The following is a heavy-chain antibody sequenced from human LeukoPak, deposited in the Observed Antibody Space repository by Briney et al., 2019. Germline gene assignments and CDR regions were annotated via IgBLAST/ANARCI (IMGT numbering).Heavy chain of an antibody. CDR2: IYYSGST. J-gene: IGHJ4*02. CDR3: ARQPLGGGLDY. D-gene: IGHD2-15*01. Sequence: SETLSLTCTVSGGSISSSSYYWGWIRQPPGRGLEWIGSIYYSGSTYYNPSLKSRVTISVDTSKNQFSLRLSSVTAADTAVYYRARQPLGGGLDYWGQGTLVTVSS. V-gene: IGHV4-39*01. CDR1: GGSISSSSYY.